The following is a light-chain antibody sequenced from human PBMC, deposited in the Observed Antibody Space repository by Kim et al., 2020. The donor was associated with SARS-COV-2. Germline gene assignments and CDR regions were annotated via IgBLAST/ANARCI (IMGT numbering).Light chain of an antibody. CDR1: SSNIGKYP. Sequence: GRTVTISCSGSSSNIGKYPVVCYQQLPGTAPKLLMYDINRWPSGIPDRFSGSKSGTSASLAISGLQPEDEAVYYCAAWDASQNALVFGGGTQLTVL. V-gene: IGLV1-44*01. J-gene: IGLJ3*02. CDR3: AAWDASQNALV. CDR2: DIN.